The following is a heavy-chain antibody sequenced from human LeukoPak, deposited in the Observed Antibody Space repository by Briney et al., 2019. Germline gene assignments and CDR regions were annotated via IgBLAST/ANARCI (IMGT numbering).Heavy chain of an antibody. V-gene: IGHV3-23*01. CDR2: ISGSGGST. D-gene: IGHD3-9*01. Sequence: GGSLRLSCATSGFTFSNFAMSWVRQAPGKGLEWVSAISGSGGSTHYADSVKGRFTISRDNSKNTLYLQMNSLRAEDTAVYYCANVIDYDILTGYYSPFDYWGQGTLVTVSS. J-gene: IGHJ4*02. CDR1: GFTFSNFA. CDR3: ANVIDYDILTGYYSPFDY.